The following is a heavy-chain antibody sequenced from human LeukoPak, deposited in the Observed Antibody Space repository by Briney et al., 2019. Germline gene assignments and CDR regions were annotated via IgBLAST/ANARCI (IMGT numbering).Heavy chain of an antibody. CDR3: GRHQTMYYGMDV. CDR2: ISYSGST. J-gene: IGHJ6*02. V-gene: IGHV4-39*01. Sequence: KPSETLSLACTVSGGALSSSNDYWGWIRQPPGKGLEWIGSISYSGSTYYNPSLKSRVTISVDTSKNQFSLKLISVTAADTSVYYCGRHQTMYYGMDVWGQGTTVTVSS. CDR1: GGALSSSNDY. D-gene: IGHD4/OR15-4a*01.